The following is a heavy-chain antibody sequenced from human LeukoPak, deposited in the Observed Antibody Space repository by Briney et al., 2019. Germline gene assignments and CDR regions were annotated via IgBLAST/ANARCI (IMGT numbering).Heavy chain of an antibody. CDR3: ASRSIVVVPAAEDY. CDR2: IYYSGGT. D-gene: IGHD2-2*01. Sequence: SQTLSLTCTVSGGSISSGDYYWSWIRQPPGKGLEWIGYIYYSGGTYYNPSLKSRVTISVDTSKNQFSLKLSSVTAADTAVYYCASRSIVVVPAAEDYWGQGTLVTVSS. CDR1: GGSISSGDYY. J-gene: IGHJ4*02. V-gene: IGHV4-30-4*08.